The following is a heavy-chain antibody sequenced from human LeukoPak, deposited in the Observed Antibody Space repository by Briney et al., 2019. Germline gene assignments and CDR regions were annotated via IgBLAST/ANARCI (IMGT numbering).Heavy chain of an antibody. Sequence: GGSLRLSCTASGFTFRTYSMNWVRQAPGRGLEWVSYIRGSSSSSDGGATQYADSVKGRFTISRDNSKNTVYLQMNSPRREDTAVYYCAKGTDSSRSAGNWFGPWGQGTLVTVSS. CDR2: IRGSSSSSDGGAT. CDR3: AKGTDSSRSAGNWFGP. V-gene: IGHV3-48*01. CDR1: GFTFRTYS. J-gene: IGHJ5*02. D-gene: IGHD6-13*01.